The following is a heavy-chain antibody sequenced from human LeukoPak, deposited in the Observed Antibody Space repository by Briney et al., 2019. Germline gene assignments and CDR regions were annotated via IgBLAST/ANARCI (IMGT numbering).Heavy chain of an antibody. V-gene: IGHV1-69*04. J-gene: IGHJ4*02. CDR1: GCTFTSYD. D-gene: IGHD3-22*01. CDR3: ARVRYYDSSGDPFDY. CDR2: IIPIFGIA. Sequence: GASVKVSCKASGCTFTSYDINWVRQATGQGLEWMGRIIPIFGIANYAQKFQGRVTITADKSTSTAYMELSSLRSEDTAVYYCARVRYYDSSGDPFDYWGQGTLVTVSS.